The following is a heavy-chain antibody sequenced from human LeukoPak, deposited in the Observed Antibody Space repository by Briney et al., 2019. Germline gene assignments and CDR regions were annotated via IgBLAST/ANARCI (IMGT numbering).Heavy chain of an antibody. D-gene: IGHD3-9*01. V-gene: IGHV3-30*18. CDR3: AKVQPVLRYFDY. CDR1: GFTVSSNY. Sequence: GGSLRLSCAASGFTVSSNYMSWVRQAPGKGLEWVAVISYDGSNKYYADSVKGRFTISRDNSKNTLYLQMNSLRAEDTAVYYCAKVQPVLRYFDYWGQGTLVTVSS. J-gene: IGHJ4*02. CDR2: ISYDGSNK.